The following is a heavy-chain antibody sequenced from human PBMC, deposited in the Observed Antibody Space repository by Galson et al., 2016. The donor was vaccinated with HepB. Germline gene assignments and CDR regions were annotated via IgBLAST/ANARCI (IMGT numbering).Heavy chain of an antibody. Sequence: TLSLTCVVSGGSISSNNWWSWLRQPPGKGLEWIGEIYHTGTTNYNPSLERRVTISLDKSKNQFSLKLSSVTAADTAVYYCAPLGYCSGDTCHRVYWGQGTLVTVSS. CDR2: IYHTGTT. CDR3: APLGYCSGDTCHRVY. J-gene: IGHJ4*02. D-gene: IGHD2-15*01. V-gene: IGHV4-4*02. CDR1: GGSISSNNW.